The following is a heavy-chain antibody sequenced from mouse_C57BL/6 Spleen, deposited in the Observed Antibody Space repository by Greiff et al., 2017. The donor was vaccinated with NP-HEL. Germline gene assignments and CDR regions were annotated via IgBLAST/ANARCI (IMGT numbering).Heavy chain of an antibody. CDR2: IYPGDGDT. CDR1: GYAFSSSW. J-gene: IGHJ3*01. Sequence: QVQLQQSGPELVKPGASVTLSCKASGYAFSSSWMNWVKQRPGKGLEWIGRIYPGDGDTNYNGKFKGKATLTVDKSSSTAYMQLSSLTSEDSAVYFGEWVDYDEVFAYWGQGTLVTVSA. D-gene: IGHD2-4*01. V-gene: IGHV1-82*01. CDR3: EWVDYDEVFAY.